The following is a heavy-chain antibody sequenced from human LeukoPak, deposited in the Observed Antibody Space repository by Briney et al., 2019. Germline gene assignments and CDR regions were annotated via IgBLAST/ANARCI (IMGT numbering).Heavy chain of an antibody. V-gene: IGHV4-59*12. Sequence: KPSETLSLTCTVSGGSISSYYWSWIRQPPGKGLEWIGYIYYSGSTNYNPSLKSRVTISVDTSKNQFSLKLSSVTAADTAVYYCANSGLLRNPFDYWGQGTLVTVSS. CDR2: IYYSGST. CDR3: ANSGLLRNPFDY. CDR1: GGSISSYY. D-gene: IGHD4-17*01. J-gene: IGHJ4*02.